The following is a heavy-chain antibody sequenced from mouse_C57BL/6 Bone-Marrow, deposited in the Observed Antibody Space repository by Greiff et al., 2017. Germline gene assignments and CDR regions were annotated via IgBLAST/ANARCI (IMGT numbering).Heavy chain of an antibody. CDR3: ARNDDYDLFAY. V-gene: IGHV1-59*01. J-gene: IGHJ3*01. D-gene: IGHD2-4*01. Sequence: QVHVKQSGAELVRPGTSVKLSCKASGYTFTSYWMHWVKQRPGQGLEWIGVIDPSDSYTNYNQKFKGKATLTVDTSSSTAYMQLSSLTSEDSAVYYCARNDDYDLFAYWGQGTLVTVSA. CDR2: IDPSDSYT. CDR1: GYTFTSYW.